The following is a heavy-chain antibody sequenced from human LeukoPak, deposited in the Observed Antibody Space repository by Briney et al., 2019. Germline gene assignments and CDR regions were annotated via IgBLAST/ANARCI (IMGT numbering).Heavy chain of an antibody. CDR1: GFTFSSYS. V-gene: IGHV3-21*01. Sequence: PGGSLRLSCAASGFTFSSYSMNWVRQAPGKGLEWVSSISSSSSYIYYADSVKGRFTISRDNAKNSLYLQMNSLRAEDTALYYCARGVVPDWIQLWLQSFDCWGQGTLVTVSS. CDR3: ARGVVPDWIQLWLQSFDC. CDR2: ISSSSSYI. J-gene: IGHJ4*02. D-gene: IGHD5-18*01.